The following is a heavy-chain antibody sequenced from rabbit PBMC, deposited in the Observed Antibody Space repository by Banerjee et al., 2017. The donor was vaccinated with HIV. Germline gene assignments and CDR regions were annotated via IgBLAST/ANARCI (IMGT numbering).Heavy chain of an antibody. Sequence: QEQPVESGGGLVQPEGSLTLTCTASEFTISSSYYMCWVRQAPGKGLEWIACIYTGSSGTTYYARWAKGRFTISRTSSTTVTLQMTSLTAADTATYFCATNGGYPGWAYDLGRWGQGTLVTVS. V-gene: IGHV1S45*01. CDR1: EFTISSSYY. D-gene: IGHD7-1*01. J-gene: IGHJ4*01. CDR3: ATNGGYPGWAYDLGR. CDR2: IYTGSSGTT.